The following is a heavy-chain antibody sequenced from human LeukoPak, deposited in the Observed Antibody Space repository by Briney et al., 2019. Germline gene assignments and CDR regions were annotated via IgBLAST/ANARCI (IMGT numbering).Heavy chain of an antibody. J-gene: IGHJ4*02. V-gene: IGHV1-46*01. CDR3: AGLIVGAKFDY. CDR2: INPSGGST. D-gene: IGHD1-26*01. Sequence: ASVKVSCKASGYTFTSYYMHWVRQAPGQGLEWMGIINPSGGSTSYAQEFQGRVTMTRDTSTSTVYMELSSLRSEDTAVYYCAGLIVGAKFDYWGQGTLVSVSS. CDR1: GYTFTSYY.